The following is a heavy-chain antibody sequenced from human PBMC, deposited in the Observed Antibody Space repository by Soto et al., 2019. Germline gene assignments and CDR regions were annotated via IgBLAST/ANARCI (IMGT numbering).Heavy chain of an antibody. CDR1: GGSISSYY. Sequence: QVQLQESGPGLVKPSETLSLSCTVSGGSISSYYWSWFRQSPGKRMEWIGYVHHSWGSSYNPSLQSRVAIPQDTSKRQFSLKVTSVTATDTAVYYCARQGFGPLHGLVDVWGQGTTVTVSS. J-gene: IGHJ6*02. V-gene: IGHV4-59*08. CDR3: ARQGFGPLHGLVDV. CDR2: VHHSWGS. D-gene: IGHD3-10*01.